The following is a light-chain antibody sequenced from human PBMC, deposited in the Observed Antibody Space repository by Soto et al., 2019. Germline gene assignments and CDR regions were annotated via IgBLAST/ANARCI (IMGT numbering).Light chain of an antibody. V-gene: IGLV2-14*01. CDR2: EVT. Sequence: QSALTQPASVSGSPGQSLTISCTGTRSDIGGYNSVSWFQQYPGKAPKLLISEVTNRPSGVSNRFSGSNVDSTASLTISGLQSEDEADYYCASYTTTGTVLFGAGTKLTVL. CDR3: ASYTTTGTVL. J-gene: IGLJ2*01. CDR1: RSDIGGYNS.